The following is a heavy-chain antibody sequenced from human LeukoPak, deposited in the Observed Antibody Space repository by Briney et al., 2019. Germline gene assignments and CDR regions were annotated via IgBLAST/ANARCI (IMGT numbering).Heavy chain of an antibody. CDR2: INTNSGVT. CDR3: ARGVFQGALDY. D-gene: IGHD5/OR15-5a*01. J-gene: IGHJ4*02. CDR1: GYTFIGSF. Sequence: ASVKVSCKASGYTFIGSFLHWVRQAPGQGLEWMGWINTNSGVTSYAQKFQGRVTLTRDTSISTVYMELNSLTSDDTAVCFCARGVFQGALDYWGQGTRVTVSS. V-gene: IGHV1-2*02.